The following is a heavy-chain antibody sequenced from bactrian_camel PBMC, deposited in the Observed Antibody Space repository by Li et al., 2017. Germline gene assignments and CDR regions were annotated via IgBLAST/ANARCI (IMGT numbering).Heavy chain of an antibody. CDR1: GYSGSGSC. D-gene: IGHD4*01. Sequence: VQLVESGGGSVQAGGSLTLSCVASGYSGSGSCMGWFRQAPGKEREGVAAIDSDGSTSYADSVKGRFTISKDNAKNTLYLQLNSLKTEDTAMYYCTKGAPATILGGGTRVTVS. CDR2: IDSDGST. V-gene: IGHV3S57*01. J-gene: IGHJ4*01.